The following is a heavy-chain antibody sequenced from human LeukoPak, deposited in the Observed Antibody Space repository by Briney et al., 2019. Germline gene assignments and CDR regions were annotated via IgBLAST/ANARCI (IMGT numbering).Heavy chain of an antibody. V-gene: IGHV3-33*01. J-gene: IGHJ4*02. D-gene: IGHD3-22*01. CDR3: AVNYYDSSGYGY. CDR1: GFTFSSYG. Sequence: PGGSLRLSCAASGFTFSSYGMHWVRQAPGKGLEWVAVIWYDGSNKYYADSVKGRFTISRDNSKNTLYLQMNSLRAEDTAVYYCAVNYYDSSGYGYWGQGTLVTVSS. CDR2: IWYDGSNK.